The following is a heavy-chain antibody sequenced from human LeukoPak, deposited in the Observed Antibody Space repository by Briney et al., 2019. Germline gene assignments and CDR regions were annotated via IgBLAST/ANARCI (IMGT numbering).Heavy chain of an antibody. J-gene: IGHJ4*02. Sequence: GGSLRLSCAASGFTFSSYGMHWVRQAPGKGLEWVAVISYDVGKKYYADSVKGRFTISRDNSKNTLYLQMNSLRAEDTAVYYCARPYSSSWYEPFDYWGQGTLVTVSS. D-gene: IGHD6-13*01. CDR1: GFTFSSYG. CDR3: ARPYSSSWYEPFDY. V-gene: IGHV3-30*03. CDR2: ISYDVGKK.